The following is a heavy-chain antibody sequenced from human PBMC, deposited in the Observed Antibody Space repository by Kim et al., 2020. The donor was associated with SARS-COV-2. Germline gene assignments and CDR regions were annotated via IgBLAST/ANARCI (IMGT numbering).Heavy chain of an antibody. D-gene: IGHD6-19*01. Sequence: YALSVQVRITNNPDTSKNQFSLQLNSVTPEDTAVYYCARDRQRAGTGVDYWGQGTLVTVSS. V-gene: IGHV6-1*01. J-gene: IGHJ4*02. CDR3: ARDRQRAGTGVDY.